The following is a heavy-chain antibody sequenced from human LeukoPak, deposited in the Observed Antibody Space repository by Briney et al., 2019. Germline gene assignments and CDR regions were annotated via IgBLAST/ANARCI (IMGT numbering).Heavy chain of an antibody. CDR2: IYYSGST. D-gene: IGHD3-10*01. J-gene: IGHJ5*02. Sequence: SETLSLTCTVSGGSISSSSYYWGWIRQPPGKGLEWIGRIYYSGSTYYNPSLKSRVTISVDTSKNQFSLKLSSVTAADMAVYYCASTPQYYYGSGSYSGWFDPWGQGTLVTVSS. V-gene: IGHV4-39*01. CDR3: ASTPQYYYGSGSYSGWFDP. CDR1: GGSISSSSYY.